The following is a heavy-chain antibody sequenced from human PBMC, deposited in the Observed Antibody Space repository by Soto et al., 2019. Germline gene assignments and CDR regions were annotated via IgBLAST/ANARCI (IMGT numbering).Heavy chain of an antibody. J-gene: IGHJ6*02. D-gene: IGHD5-12*01. CDR2: IIPIFGTA. V-gene: IGHV1-69*13. CDR1: GYGITSYA. Sequence: SVTVSWQASGYGITSYAISWVRQAPGQGLEWMGGIIPIFGTANYAQKFQGRVTITADESTSTAYMELSSLRSEDTAVYYCARTIGMATITGYYYYYGMDVWGQGTTVTVS. CDR3: ARTIGMATITGYYYYYGMDV.